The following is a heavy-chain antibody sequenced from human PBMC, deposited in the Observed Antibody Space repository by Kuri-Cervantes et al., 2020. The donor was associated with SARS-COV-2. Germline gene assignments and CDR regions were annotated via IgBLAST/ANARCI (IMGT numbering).Heavy chain of an antibody. CDR1: RFTFNNYD. J-gene: IGHJ4*02. Sequence: GESLKISCAASRFTFNNYDLIWVRQAPGKGLEWVSSISTSGGDTNYADSLKGRFTISRDNSRNTLYLQMNSLRVEDTAVYYCASVSTMGVSLDWGQGTLVTVS. D-gene: IGHD5-24*01. CDR3: ASVSTMGVSLD. CDR2: ISTSGGDT. V-gene: IGHV3-23*01.